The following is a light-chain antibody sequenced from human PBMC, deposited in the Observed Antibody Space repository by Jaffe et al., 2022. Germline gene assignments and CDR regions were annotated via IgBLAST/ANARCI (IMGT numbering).Light chain of an antibody. V-gene: IGLV3-21*04. CDR2: YDS. Sequence: SYVLTQPPSVSVAPGKTARITCGGNNIGSKSVHWYQQKPGQAPVLVIYYDSDRPSGIPERFSGSNSGNTATLTISRVEAGDEADYYCQVWDSSSASMVFGGGTKLTVL. CDR3: QVWDSSSASMV. CDR1: NIGSKS. J-gene: IGLJ3*02.